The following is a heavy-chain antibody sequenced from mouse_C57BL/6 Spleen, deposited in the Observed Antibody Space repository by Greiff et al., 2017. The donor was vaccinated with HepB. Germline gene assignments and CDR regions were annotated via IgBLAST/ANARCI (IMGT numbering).Heavy chain of an antibody. Sequence: EVMLVESGPGMVKPSQSLSLTCTVTGYSITSGYDWHWIRHFPGNKLEWMGYISYSGSTNYNPSLKSRISITHDTSKNHFFLKLNSVTTEDTATYYCARGYGSSPFAYWGQGTLVTVSA. CDR2: ISYSGST. CDR1: GYSITSGYD. J-gene: IGHJ3*01. CDR3: ARGYGSSPFAY. D-gene: IGHD1-1*01. V-gene: IGHV3-1*01.